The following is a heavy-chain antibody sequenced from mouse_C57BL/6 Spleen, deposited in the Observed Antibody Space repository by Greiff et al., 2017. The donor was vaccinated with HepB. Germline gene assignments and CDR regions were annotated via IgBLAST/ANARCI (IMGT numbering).Heavy chain of an antibody. V-gene: IGHV1-55*01. CDR2: IYPGSGST. J-gene: IGHJ2*01. CDR3: AREGGGYWDY. CDR1: GYTFTSYW. Sequence: QVQLKQPGAELVKPGASVKMSCKASGYTFTSYWITWVKQRPGQGLEWIGDIYPGSGSTNYNEKFKSKATLTVDTSSSTAYMRLSSLTSEDSAVYYCAREGGGYWDYWGQGTTLTVSS. D-gene: IGHD2-3*01.